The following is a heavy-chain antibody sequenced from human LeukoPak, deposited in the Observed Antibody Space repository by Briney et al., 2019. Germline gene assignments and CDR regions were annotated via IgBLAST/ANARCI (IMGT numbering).Heavy chain of an antibody. J-gene: IGHJ4*02. CDR2: IYYSGNT. D-gene: IGHD1-14*01. Sequence: PSGTLSLTCAVSGGSISSSSFYWGWIRQPPGKGLEWIGSIYYSGNTYYNPSLKSRVTISVDTSKNQFSLKLSSVTAADTAVYYCARLNQGNRFDYWGQGTLVTVSS. CDR1: GGSISSSSFY. V-gene: IGHV4-39*01. CDR3: ARLNQGNRFDY.